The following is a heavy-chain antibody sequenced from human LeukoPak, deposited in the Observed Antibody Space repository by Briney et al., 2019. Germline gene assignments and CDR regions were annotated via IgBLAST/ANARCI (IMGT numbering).Heavy chain of an antibody. V-gene: IGHV5-51*01. Sequence: GESLKISCKGSGYSFTSYWIGWVRQMPGKGLEWMGIIYPGDSDTRYSPSFQGQVTISADKSISTAYLQWSSLKASDTAMYYCAITYYYDSCGRRSFDYWGQGTLVTVSS. D-gene: IGHD3-22*01. CDR1: GYSFTSYW. CDR2: IYPGDSDT. CDR3: AITYYYDSCGRRSFDY. J-gene: IGHJ4*02.